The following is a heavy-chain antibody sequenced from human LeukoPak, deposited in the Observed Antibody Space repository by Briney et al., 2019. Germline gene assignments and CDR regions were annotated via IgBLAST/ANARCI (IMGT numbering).Heavy chain of an antibody. CDR2: ISYDGSNK. CDR3: ARAAGYSSGPFDY. Sequence: PGGSLRLSCAASGFTFSSYAMHWVPQAPGKELEWVAVISYDGSNKYYADSVKGRFTISRDNSKNTLYLQMNSLRAEDTAVYYCARAAGYSSGPFDYWGQGTLVTVSS. D-gene: IGHD6-19*01. CDR1: GFTFSSYA. J-gene: IGHJ4*02. V-gene: IGHV3-30-3*01.